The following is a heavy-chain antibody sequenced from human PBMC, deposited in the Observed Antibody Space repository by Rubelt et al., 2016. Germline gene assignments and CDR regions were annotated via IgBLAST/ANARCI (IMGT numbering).Heavy chain of an antibody. V-gene: IGHV3-74*02. CDR1: GFTFRSFG. J-gene: IGHJ4*02. CDR3: AKTRVGRSNVLAY. Sequence: VQLVESGGGVVQPGRSLRLSCAASGFTFRSFGMHWVRQAPGKGLEWVSRINSDGSSTSYADSVKGRFTISRDNAKNTLYLQMNSLRAEDTAVEYGAKTRVGRSNVLAYWGQGTRVTVSS. D-gene: IGHD5-24*01. CDR2: INSDGSST.